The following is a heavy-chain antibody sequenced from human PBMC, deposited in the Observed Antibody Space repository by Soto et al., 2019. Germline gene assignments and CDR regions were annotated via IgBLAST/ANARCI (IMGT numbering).Heavy chain of an antibody. V-gene: IGHV1-69*13. CDR2: IIPIFGTA. D-gene: IGHD3-16*01. CDR1: GGTFSSYA. Sequence: SVKVSCKASGGTFSSYAISWVRQAPGQGLEWMGGIIPIFGTANYAQKFQGRVTITADESTSTAYMELSSLRSEDTAVYYCARGCLKRTPGGGWFDPWGQGTLVTVS. CDR3: ARGCLKRTPGGGWFDP. J-gene: IGHJ5*02.